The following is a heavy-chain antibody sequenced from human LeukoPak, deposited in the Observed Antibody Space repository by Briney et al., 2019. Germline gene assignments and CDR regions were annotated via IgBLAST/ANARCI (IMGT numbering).Heavy chain of an antibody. CDR1: GFTFSSYS. V-gene: IGHV3-21*01. D-gene: IGHD2-2*01. CDR3: AREGGIVVVPAAPDY. CDR2: ISSSSSYI. J-gene: IGHJ4*02. Sequence: GGSLRLSCAASGFTFSSYSMNWVRQAPGKGLEWVSSISSSSSYIYYADSVKGRFTISRDNAKNSLYLQTNSLRAEDTAVYYCAREGGIVVVPAAPDYWGQGTLVTVSS.